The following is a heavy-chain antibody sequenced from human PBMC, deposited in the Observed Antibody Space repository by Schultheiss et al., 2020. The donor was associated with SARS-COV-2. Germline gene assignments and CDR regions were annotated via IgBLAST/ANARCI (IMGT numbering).Heavy chain of an antibody. CDR1: GFTFSDYY. V-gene: IGHV3-74*01. Sequence: GGSLRLSCAASGFTFSDYYMSWIRQAPGKGLVWVSRINSDGSSTSYADSVKGRFTISRDNAKNTLYLQMNSLRAEDTAVYYCARSLNYASVYYYYYGMDVWGQGTTVTVSS. CDR2: INSDGSST. CDR3: ARSLNYASVYYYYYGMDV. J-gene: IGHJ6*02. D-gene: IGHD4-11*01.